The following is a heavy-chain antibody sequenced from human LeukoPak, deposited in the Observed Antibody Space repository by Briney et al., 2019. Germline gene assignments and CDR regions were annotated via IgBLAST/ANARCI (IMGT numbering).Heavy chain of an antibody. CDR1: GFTFAGYA. CDR2: ITGSGGST. CDR3: ARGKYCSSSCFFMDYWFDP. J-gene: IGHJ5*02. D-gene: IGHD2-2*01. Sequence: GGSLRLSCAASGFTFAGYAMSWVRQAPGKGLDWVSGITGSGGSTYYADSVKGRFTISRDNSKNTLYLQMNSLRAEDTAVYYCARGKYCSSSCFFMDYWFDPWGQGTLVTVSS. V-gene: IGHV3-23*01.